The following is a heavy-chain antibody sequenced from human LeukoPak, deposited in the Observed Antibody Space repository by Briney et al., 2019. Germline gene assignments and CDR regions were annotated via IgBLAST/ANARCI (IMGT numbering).Heavy chain of an antibody. Sequence: ASVKVSCKASGYTFTSYAMHWVRQAPGQGLEWMGWISAYNGNTNYAQKLQGRVTMTTDTSTSTAYMELRSLRSDDTAVYYCARYYDFSFYMDVWGKGTTVTVSS. J-gene: IGHJ6*03. CDR2: ISAYNGNT. CDR3: ARYYDFSFYMDV. D-gene: IGHD3-3*01. CDR1: GYTFTSYA. V-gene: IGHV1-18*01.